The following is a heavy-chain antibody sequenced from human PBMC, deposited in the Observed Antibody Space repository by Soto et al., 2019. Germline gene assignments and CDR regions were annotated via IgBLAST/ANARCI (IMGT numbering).Heavy chain of an antibody. CDR3: ARVPGKERLDP. D-gene: IGHD6-13*01. CDR1: GFTFSSYA. V-gene: IGHV3-23*01. J-gene: IGHJ5*02. CDR2: ISGSGGST. Sequence: EVQLLESGGGLVQPGGSLRLSCAASGFTFSSYAMSWVRQAPGKGLEWVSAISGSGGSTYYADSVKGRFTISRDNSKNTLYLQMKSLSAEDTAVYYCARVPGKERLDPWGQGTLVTVSS.